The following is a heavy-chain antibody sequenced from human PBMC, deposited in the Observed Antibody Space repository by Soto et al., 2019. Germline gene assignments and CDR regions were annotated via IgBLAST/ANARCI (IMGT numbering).Heavy chain of an antibody. CDR3: ARATQGRGYSSSWNGMDV. J-gene: IGHJ6*02. D-gene: IGHD6-13*01. Sequence: GASVKVSCKASGGTFSSYAISWVRQAPGQGLEWMGGIIPIFGTANYAQKFQGRVTITADKSTSTAYMELSSLRSEDTAVYYCARATQGRGYSSSWNGMDVWGQGTTVTVSS. V-gene: IGHV1-69*06. CDR2: IIPIFGTA. CDR1: GGTFSSYA.